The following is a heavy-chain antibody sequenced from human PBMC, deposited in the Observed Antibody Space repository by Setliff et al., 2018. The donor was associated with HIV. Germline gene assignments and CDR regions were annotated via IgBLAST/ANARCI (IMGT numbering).Heavy chain of an antibody. D-gene: IGHD1-1*01. J-gene: IGHJ4*02. Sequence: ASVKVSCKASGYLFTDYFIHWVRQAPGQGLEWMGWIAPNNGETNIPQRFQGRVTMTRDTSINTAYMELNSLRSDDTAVYYCARQLSNSFDYWGQGTLVTVSS. V-gene: IGHV1-2*02. CDR1: GYLFTDYF. CDR3: ARQLSNSFDY. CDR2: IAPNNGET.